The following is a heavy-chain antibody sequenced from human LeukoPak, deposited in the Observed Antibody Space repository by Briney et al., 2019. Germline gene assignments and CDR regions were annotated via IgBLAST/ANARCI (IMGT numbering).Heavy chain of an antibody. V-gene: IGHV4-34*01. CDR3: ARLIYCSGGSCSFDY. CDR2: INHSGST. D-gene: IGHD2-15*01. Sequence: KASETLSLTCAVYGGSFSGYYWTWIRQPPGKGLEWIGEINHSGSTNYNPSLKSRVTISVDTSKNQFSLKLSSVTAADTAVYYCARLIYCSGGSCSFDYWGQGTLVTVSS. J-gene: IGHJ4*02. CDR1: GGSFSGYY.